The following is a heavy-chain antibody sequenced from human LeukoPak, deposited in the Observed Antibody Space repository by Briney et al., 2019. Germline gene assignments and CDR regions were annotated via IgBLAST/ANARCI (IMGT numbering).Heavy chain of an antibody. CDR1: GGSISSYY. V-gene: IGHV4-59*12. J-gene: IGHJ5*02. D-gene: IGHD3-10*01. Sequence: SETLSLTCTVSGGSISSYYWRWLRQPPGKGRVGFGDIYYSGSTNYNPSLKSRVTISVDKSITQFSLNLTSVTAAHPAVYYFARDRFGGTGWFDPWGQGTLVTVSS. CDR2: IYYSGST. CDR3: ARDRFGGTGWFDP.